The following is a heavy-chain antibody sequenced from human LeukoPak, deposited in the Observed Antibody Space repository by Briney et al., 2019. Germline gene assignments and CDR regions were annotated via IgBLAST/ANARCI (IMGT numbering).Heavy chain of an antibody. CDR2: IRYDGSNK. Sequence: GGSLRLSCAASGFTFSSYGMHWVRQAPGKGLEWVAFIRYDGSNKYYADSVKGRFTISRDNSKNTLYLQMNSLRADDTAVYYCARLYSGSIYFDYWGQGTLVTVSS. CDR1: GFTFSSYG. CDR3: ARLYSGSIYFDY. J-gene: IGHJ4*02. V-gene: IGHV3-30*02. D-gene: IGHD5-12*01.